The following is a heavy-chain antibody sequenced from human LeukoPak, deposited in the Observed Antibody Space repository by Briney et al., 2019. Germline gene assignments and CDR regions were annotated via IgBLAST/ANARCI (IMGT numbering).Heavy chain of an antibody. CDR2: ISSSGSAI. Sequence: GGSLRLSCAASGFTFSSYEMNWVRQAPGKGLEWVSYISSSGSAIYYADSVKGRFTISRGNAKNSLYLQMNSLRAEDTAVYYCAELGITMIGGVWGKGTTVTISS. CDR3: AELGITMIGGV. V-gene: IGHV3-48*03. CDR1: GFTFSSYE. J-gene: IGHJ6*04. D-gene: IGHD3-10*02.